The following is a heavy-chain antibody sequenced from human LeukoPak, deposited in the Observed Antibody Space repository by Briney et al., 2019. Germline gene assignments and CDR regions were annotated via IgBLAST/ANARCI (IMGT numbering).Heavy chain of an antibody. CDR2: MYHSGST. CDR1: GGSISSGGYS. CDR3: ARQGVDLPYYYSGTDV. Sequence: TLSLTCAVSGGSISSGGYSWSWIRQPPGKGLGWIVYMYHSGSTYYNPSLKSRVTISVDSSKNQFSLKLSSVTAAETAVYYCARQGVDLPYYYSGTDVWGQGTTVTASS. V-gene: IGHV4-30-2*01. J-gene: IGHJ6*02.